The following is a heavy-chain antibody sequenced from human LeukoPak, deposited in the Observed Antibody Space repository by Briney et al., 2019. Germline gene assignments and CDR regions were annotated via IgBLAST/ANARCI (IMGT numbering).Heavy chain of an antibody. CDR3: ARGPSVVVVPAAPHYYYYMDV. Sequence: PGGSLRLSCAASGFTFSSYAMHWVRQAPGKGLEWVAVISYDGSNKYYADSVKGRFTISRDNSKNTLYLQMNSLRAEDTAVYNCARGPSVVVVPAAPHYYYYMDVWGKGTTVTVSS. D-gene: IGHD2-2*01. CDR1: GFTFSSYA. J-gene: IGHJ6*03. CDR2: ISYDGSNK. V-gene: IGHV3-30-3*01.